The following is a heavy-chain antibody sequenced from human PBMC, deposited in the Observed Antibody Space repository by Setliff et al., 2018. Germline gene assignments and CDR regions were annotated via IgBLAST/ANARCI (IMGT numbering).Heavy chain of an antibody. V-gene: IGHV3-11*04. D-gene: IGHD6-13*01. CDR2: ISSSGSSI. CDR1: GFTFSNAW. CDR3: ARVRESGSWQLYSYYYMDV. J-gene: IGHJ6*03. Sequence: KPGGSLRLSCIASGFTFSNAWMSWVRQAPGKGLEWVSYISSSGSSIYYIDSVKGRFTISRDNAKNSLYLQMNSLRAEDTAVYYCARVRESGSWQLYSYYYMDVWGKGTTVTVSS.